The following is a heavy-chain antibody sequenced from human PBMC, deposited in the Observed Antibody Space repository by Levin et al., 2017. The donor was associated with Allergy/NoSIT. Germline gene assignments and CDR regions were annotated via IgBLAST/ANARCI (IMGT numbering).Heavy chain of an antibody. CDR3: SRVLRFYYYYYMDV. D-gene: IGHD5-12*01. CDR1: GFTFSSYG. Sequence: GESLKISCAASGFTFSSYGMHWVRQAPGKGLEWVAVIWDDGYKKYYADSVKGRFPISRDNSKNTLSLQMNSLRAEDTAVYYCSRVLRFYYYYYMDVWGKGTTVTVSS. V-gene: IGHV3-33*01. CDR2: IWDDGYKK. J-gene: IGHJ6*03.